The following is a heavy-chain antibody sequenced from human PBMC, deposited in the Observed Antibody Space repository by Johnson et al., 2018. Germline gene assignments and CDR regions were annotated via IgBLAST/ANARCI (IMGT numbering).Heavy chain of an antibody. CDR2: ISSSGSYT. D-gene: IGHD1-26*01. J-gene: IGHJ3*02. CDR3: VRGGYNGNYWGVRDAFDI. Sequence: VQLVESGGGLVKSGGSLRLSCEASGFTFSTSVMNWVRQAPGKGRECVSSISSSGSYTYYADSLKGRFTISRDNAKNSLFLQMNSLRGDDTAVYYCVRGGYNGNYWGVRDAFDIWGQGTMVTVSS. V-gene: IGHV3-21*01. CDR1: GFTFSTSV.